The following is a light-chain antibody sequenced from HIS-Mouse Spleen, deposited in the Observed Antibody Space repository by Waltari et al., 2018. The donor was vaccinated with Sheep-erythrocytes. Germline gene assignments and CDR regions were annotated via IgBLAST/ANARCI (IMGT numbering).Light chain of an antibody. CDR3: QQYDNLP. J-gene: IGKJ4*01. V-gene: IGKV1-33*01. Sequence: DIQMTQSPSSLSASVGDRVTITCQASQDISNYLNWYQQKPRKAPKLLIYDASNLETGVPSRFSGSGSGTDFTFTISSLQPEDIATYYCQQYDNLPFGGGTKVEIK. CDR2: DAS. CDR1: QDISNY.